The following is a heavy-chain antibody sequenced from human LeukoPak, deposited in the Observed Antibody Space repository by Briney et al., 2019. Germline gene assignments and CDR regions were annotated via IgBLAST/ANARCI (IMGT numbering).Heavy chain of an antibody. CDR3: AKAGSFRFDN. D-gene: IGHD3-16*02. CDR2: MSGDGRTI. V-gene: IGHV3-74*01. Sequence: GGSLRLSCVGSGFTFSSSWIHWVHHHPGKGLVWVSRMSGDGRTIDYADSVKGRFTISRDNAKNTLYLQMNSLTVEDTAVYFCAKAGSFRFDNWGQGTLVTVSS. J-gene: IGHJ4*02. CDR1: GFTFSSSW.